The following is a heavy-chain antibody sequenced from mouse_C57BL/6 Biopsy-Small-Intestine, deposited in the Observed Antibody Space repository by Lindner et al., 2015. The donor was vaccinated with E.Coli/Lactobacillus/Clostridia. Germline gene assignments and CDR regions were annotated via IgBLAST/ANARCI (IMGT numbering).Heavy chain of an antibody. Sequence: EVQLQESGPELVKPGASVKMSCKASGYTFTDYNMHWVKQSHGKSLEWIGYINPNNGGTSYNQKFKGKATLTVNKSSSTACMELRSLTSEDSAVYYCARSYYSNSYYFDYWGQGTTLTVSS. CDR1: GYTFTDYN. V-gene: IGHV1-22*01. D-gene: IGHD2-5*01. CDR3: ARSYYSNSYYFDY. J-gene: IGHJ2*01. CDR2: INPNNGGT.